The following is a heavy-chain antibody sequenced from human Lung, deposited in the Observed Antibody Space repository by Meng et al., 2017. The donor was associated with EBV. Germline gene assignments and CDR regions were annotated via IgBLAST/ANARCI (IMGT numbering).Heavy chain of an antibody. J-gene: IGHJ5*01. CDR2: TNEHGTIT. CDR3: SRDLAGSDDS. CDR1: YFTFSSYW. D-gene: IGHD1-14*01. Sequence: QWVEAGGCLVEAGGSPRLSCAASYFTFSSYWMHWVRQVPGEGLVWVSRTNEHGTITNYADAVKGRFTISRDNAKNTLYLQMNSLRAEDTGLYFCSRDLAGSDDSWGQGTLVTVSS. V-gene: IGHV3-74*01.